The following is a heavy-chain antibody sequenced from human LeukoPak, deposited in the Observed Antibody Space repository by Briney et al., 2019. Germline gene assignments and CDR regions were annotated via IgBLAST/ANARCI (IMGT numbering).Heavy chain of an antibody. J-gene: IGHJ3*02. CDR2: INHSGST. V-gene: IGHV4-34*01. D-gene: IGHD4-17*01. CDR1: GGSFSGYY. Sequence: SETLSLTCAVYGGSFSGYYWSWIRQPPGKGLEWIGEINHSGSTNYNPSLKSRVTISVDTSKNQFSLKLSSVTAADTAVYYCARSPVTLRYVDAFDIWGQGTMVTVSS. CDR3: ARSPVTLRYVDAFDI.